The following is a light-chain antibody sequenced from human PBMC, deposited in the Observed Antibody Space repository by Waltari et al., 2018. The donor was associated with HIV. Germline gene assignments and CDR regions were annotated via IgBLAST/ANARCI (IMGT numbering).Light chain of an antibody. Sequence: ENVLTQSPGTLSLSPGERATLSCRASQTVSSNYLDWYQQKPGQAPRLLLYAAASRATGTPDRFSGSGSGTDFTLTISRLEPEDFAVYYCEERAGSSITFGGGTKVEIK. V-gene: IGKV3-20*01. J-gene: IGKJ4*01. CDR2: AAA. CDR1: QTVSSNY. CDR3: EERAGSSIT.